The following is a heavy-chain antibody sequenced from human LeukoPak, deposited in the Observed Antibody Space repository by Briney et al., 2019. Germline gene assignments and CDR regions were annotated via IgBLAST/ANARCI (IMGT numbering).Heavy chain of an antibody. CDR1: GGTFSSYA. CDR2: IIPILGIA. V-gene: IGHV1-69*04. Sequence: SVKVSCKASGGTFSSYAISWVRQAPGQGLEWMGRIIPILGIANYAQKFQGRVTITADKSTSTAYMELSSLRSEDTAVYYCASATYYYDSSGYVDYWGQGTLVTVSS. CDR3: ASATYYYDSSGYVDY. D-gene: IGHD3-22*01. J-gene: IGHJ4*02.